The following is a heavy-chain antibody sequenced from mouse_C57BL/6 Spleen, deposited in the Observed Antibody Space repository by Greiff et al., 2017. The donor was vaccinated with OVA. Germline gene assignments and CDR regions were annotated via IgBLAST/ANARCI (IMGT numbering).Heavy chain of an antibody. CDR2: IDPSASYT. CDR3: TRGGSHFDD. CDR1: GYTFTSYW. J-gene: IGHJ2*01. V-gene: IGHV1-50*01. D-gene: IGHD1-1*02. Sequence: QVQLQQPGAELVKPGASVKLSCKASGYTFTSYWMQWVKQRPGQGLEWIGEIDPSASYTNYNQKFKGKATLTVDTSSSTAYMQLSSLTNEDSAVYYCTRGGSHFDDWGQGTTLTVSS.